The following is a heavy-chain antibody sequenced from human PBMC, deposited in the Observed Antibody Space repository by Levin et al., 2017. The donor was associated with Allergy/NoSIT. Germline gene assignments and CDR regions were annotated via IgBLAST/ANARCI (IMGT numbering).Heavy chain of an antibody. D-gene: IGHD3-3*01. V-gene: IGHV3-15*01. CDR2: IKSKTDGGTT. CDR3: TTDHRTIFGVATPGY. Sequence: GGSLRLSFAASGFTFSNAWMSWVRQAPGKGLEWVGRIKSKTDGGTTDYAAPVKGRFTISRDDSKNTLYLQMNSLKTEDTAVYYCTTDHRTIFGVATPGYWGQGTLVTVSS. CDR1: GFTFSNAW. J-gene: IGHJ4*02.